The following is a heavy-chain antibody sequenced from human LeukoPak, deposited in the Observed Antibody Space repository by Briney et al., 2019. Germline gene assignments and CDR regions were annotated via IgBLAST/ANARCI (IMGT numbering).Heavy chain of an antibody. J-gene: IGHJ5*02. CDR3: ARDGQRTYCSSTSCPTGYNWFDP. CDR2: IIPILGIA. CDR1: GRTFSSYA. Sequence: ASVKVSCKASGRTFSSYAISWVRQAPGQGLEWMGRIIPILGIANYAQKFQGRVTITADKSTSTAYMELSSLRSEDTAVYYCARDGQRTYCSSTSCPTGYNWFDPGGQGTLVTVSA. V-gene: IGHV1-69*04. D-gene: IGHD2-2*01.